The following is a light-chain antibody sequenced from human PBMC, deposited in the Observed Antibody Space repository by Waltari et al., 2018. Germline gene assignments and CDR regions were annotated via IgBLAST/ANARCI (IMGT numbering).Light chain of an antibody. J-gene: IGLJ2*01. CDR3: SSYTGNTTPVI. V-gene: IGLV2-14*03. CDR1: ISDIGTYNY. Sequence: QSALTQPASVSGSPGQSITISCIGTISDIGTYNYVSWYQQHPFKAPNLIIYEVRNRPLGVSTRFSGSTSGNTASLIISGLQADDEADYYCSSYTGNTTPVIFGGGTRVTVL. CDR2: EVR.